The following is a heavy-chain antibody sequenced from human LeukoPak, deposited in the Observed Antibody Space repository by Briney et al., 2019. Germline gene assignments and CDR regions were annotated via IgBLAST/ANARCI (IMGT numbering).Heavy chain of an antibody. V-gene: IGHV3-7*01. J-gene: IGHJ4*02. Sequence: GGSLRLSCAASGFTFSGSAMHWVRQAPGKGLEWVANIKQDGSEKYYVDSVKGRFTISRDNAKNSLYLQMNSLRAEDTAVYYCARYTTAGYSSGWYGPSFDYWGQGTLVTVSS. CDR1: GFTFSGSA. D-gene: IGHD6-19*01. CDR3: ARYTTAGYSSGWYGPSFDY. CDR2: IKQDGSEK.